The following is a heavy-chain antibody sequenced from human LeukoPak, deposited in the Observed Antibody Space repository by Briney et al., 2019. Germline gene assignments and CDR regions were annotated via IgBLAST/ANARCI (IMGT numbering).Heavy chain of an antibody. J-gene: IGHJ4*02. V-gene: IGHV1-2*02. Sequence: ASVKVSCKASGYTITGYYMHWVRQAPGQGLEWMGWINPNSGGTNYAQKFQGRVTMTRDTSISTAYMELSRLRSDDTAVYYCARDTDYYDSSGPYRDWGQGTLVTVSS. CDR1: GYTITGYY. CDR2: INPNSGGT. CDR3: ARDTDYYDSSGPYRD. D-gene: IGHD3-22*01.